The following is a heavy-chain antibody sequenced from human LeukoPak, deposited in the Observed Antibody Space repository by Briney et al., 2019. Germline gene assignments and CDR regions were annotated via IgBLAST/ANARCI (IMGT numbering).Heavy chain of an antibody. V-gene: IGHV1-46*01. CDR3: ARADGSGGYWEDFDY. CDR1: GYTFTNYY. D-gene: IGHD3-10*01. Sequence: ASVKVSCKASGYTFTNYYIHWVRQAPGQGLEWMGLINPGGDNTDYAQNFQGRVTMTRDTSTSTVYMGLSSLRSEDTAVYYCARADGSGGYWEDFDYWGQGTLVSLSS. J-gene: IGHJ4*02. CDR2: INPGGDNT.